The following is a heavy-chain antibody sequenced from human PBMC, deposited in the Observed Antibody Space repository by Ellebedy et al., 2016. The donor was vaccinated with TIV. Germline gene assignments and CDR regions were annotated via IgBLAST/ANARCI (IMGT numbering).Heavy chain of an antibody. CDR2: IKQDGSEK. CDR1: GFTFSSYW. D-gene: IGHD1-26*01. CDR3: ARAWSGSYYRD. J-gene: IGHJ4*02. V-gene: IGHV3-7*01. Sequence: GESLKISCAASGFTFSSYWMSWVRQAPGKGLEGVANIKQDGSEKYYVDSVKGRFTISRDNAKNSLYLQMNSLRAEDTAVYYCARAWSGSYYRDWGQGTLVTVSS.